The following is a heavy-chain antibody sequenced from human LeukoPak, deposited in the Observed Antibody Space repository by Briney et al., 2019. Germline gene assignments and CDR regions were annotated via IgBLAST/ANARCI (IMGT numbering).Heavy chain of an antibody. Sequence: SETLSLTCSVSSASINSSPYFWAWIRQSSGKGLEWIATISYSGTTYYNPSLKGRVTISGDTSKNQFSLKLSSVTAADTAVYYCARHPYDILTGYYPNRFDYWGQGTLVTVSS. D-gene: IGHD3-9*01. V-gene: IGHV4-39*01. J-gene: IGHJ4*02. CDR1: SASINSSPYF. CDR2: ISYSGTT. CDR3: ARHPYDILTGYYPNRFDY.